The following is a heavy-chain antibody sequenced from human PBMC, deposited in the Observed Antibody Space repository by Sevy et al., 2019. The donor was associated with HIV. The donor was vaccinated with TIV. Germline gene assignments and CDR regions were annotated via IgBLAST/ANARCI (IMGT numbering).Heavy chain of an antibody. Sequence: ASVKVSCKVSGYTLTELSMHWVRQAPGKGLEWIGGFDPEDGETIYAQKFQGRVTMTEDTSTDTAYMELSSLRSEDTAVYYCATDLTITMVRGDNWFDPWGQGTLVTVSS. CDR1: GYTLTELS. D-gene: IGHD3-10*01. J-gene: IGHJ5*02. CDR3: ATDLTITMVRGDNWFDP. V-gene: IGHV1-24*01. CDR2: FDPEDGET.